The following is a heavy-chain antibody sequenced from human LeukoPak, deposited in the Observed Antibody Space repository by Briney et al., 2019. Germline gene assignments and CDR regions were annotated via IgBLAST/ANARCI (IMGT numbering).Heavy chain of an antibody. V-gene: IGHV4-59*01. Sequence: SETLSLTCTVSGGSISSYYWSWIRQPPGKGLEWIGYIYYSGSTNCNPSLKSRVTISVDTSKNQFSLKLSSVTAADTAVYYCASSNVDTAMVSFDYWGQGTLVTVSS. J-gene: IGHJ4*02. CDR2: IYYSGST. CDR1: GGSISSYY. CDR3: ASSNVDTAMVSFDY. D-gene: IGHD5-18*01.